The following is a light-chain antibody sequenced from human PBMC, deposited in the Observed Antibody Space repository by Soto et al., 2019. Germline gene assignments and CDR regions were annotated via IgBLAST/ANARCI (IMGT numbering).Light chain of an antibody. CDR3: QSYDSSLSGFYV. Sequence: QSVLTQPPSVSGAPGQRVTISCTGSSSNIGAGYNVHWYQQLPATAPKLLIYGNSNRPSGVPDRFSGSKSGTSATLAITGLQAEDEADYYCQSYDSSLSGFYVFGTGTKLTVL. CDR2: GNS. V-gene: IGLV1-40*01. J-gene: IGLJ1*01. CDR1: SSNIGAGYN.